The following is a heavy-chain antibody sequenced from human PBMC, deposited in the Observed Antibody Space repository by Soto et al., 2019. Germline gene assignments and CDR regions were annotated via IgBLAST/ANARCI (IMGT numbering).Heavy chain of an antibody. CDR2: IDPSDSYT. CDR1: GYSFTSYW. CDR3: ARKYYDILTGSYGMDV. V-gene: IGHV5-10-1*01. Sequence: GESLKISCKGSGYSFTSYWISWVRQMPGKGLEWMGRIDPSDSYTNYSPSFQGHVTISADKSISTAYLQWSSLKASDTAMYYCARKYYDILTGSYGMDVWGQGTTVTVSS. J-gene: IGHJ6*02. D-gene: IGHD3-9*01.